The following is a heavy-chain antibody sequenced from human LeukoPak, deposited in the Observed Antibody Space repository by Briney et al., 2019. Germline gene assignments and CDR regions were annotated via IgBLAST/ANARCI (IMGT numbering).Heavy chain of an antibody. CDR3: AGGGSGWPTSVVVDY. D-gene: IGHD6-19*01. CDR2: IYYSGST. J-gene: IGHJ4*02. V-gene: IGHV4-39*01. Sequence: PSETLSLTCTVSGDSISSSSYSWGWIRQPPGKGLGRIGSIYYSGSTYYNPSLKSRVTISVDTSKNQFSLKLSSVTVADTAVYYCAGGGSGWPTSVVVDYWGQGTLVTVSS. CDR1: GDSISSSSYS.